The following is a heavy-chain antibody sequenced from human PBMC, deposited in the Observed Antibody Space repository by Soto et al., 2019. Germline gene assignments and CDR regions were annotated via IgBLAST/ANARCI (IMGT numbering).Heavy chain of an antibody. J-gene: IGHJ4*02. D-gene: IGHD3-9*01. CDR2: ISGSGGST. Sequence: GGSLRLSCAASGFTFSSYAMSWVRQAPGKGLEWVSAISGSGGSTYYADSVKGRFTISRDNSKNTLYLQMNSLRAEDTAVYYCAKTGTYYDILTGYYIMGYFDYWGQGTLVTVSS. CDR1: GFTFSSYA. V-gene: IGHV3-23*01. CDR3: AKTGTYYDILTGYYIMGYFDY.